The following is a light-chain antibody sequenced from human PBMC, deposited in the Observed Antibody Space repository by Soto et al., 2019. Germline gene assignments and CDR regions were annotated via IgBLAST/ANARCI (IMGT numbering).Light chain of an antibody. V-gene: IGKV3-20*01. J-gene: IGKJ4*01. CDR1: QSVSSSY. CDR3: QQYGSSLLT. Sequence: EFVLTQSPGTRSLSPGERATLSCRASQSVSSSYLAWYQQKPGQAPRLLIYGASSRATGIPDRFSGSGSGTDFTLTISRLEPEDFAVYYCQQYGSSLLTFGGGTKVDIK. CDR2: GAS.